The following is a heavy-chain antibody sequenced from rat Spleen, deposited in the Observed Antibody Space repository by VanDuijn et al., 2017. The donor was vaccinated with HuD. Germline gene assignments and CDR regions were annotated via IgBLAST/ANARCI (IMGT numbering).Heavy chain of an antibody. V-gene: IGHV5-31*01. D-gene: IGHD4-2*01. Sequence: EVQLVESGGGLVQPGRSLKLSCVASGFTFNDYWMTWIRQAPGKGLEWIASITHTDYNTYYADSVKGRFTISRDNTKSTLYLQMNRLRAEDTATYYCVREIWKPDYWGQGVVVTVSS. CDR1: GFTFNDYW. CDR3: VREIWKPDY. J-gene: IGHJ2*01. CDR2: ITHTDYNT.